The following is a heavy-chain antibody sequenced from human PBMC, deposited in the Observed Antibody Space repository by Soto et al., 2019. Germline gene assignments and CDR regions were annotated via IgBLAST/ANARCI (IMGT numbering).Heavy chain of an antibody. Sequence: SETLSLTCTVSGGSIISSSYYWGWIRQPPGKGLEWIGSIYYSGSTYYNPSLKSRVTISVDTSKNQFSLKLSSVTAADTAVYYCARLGSGSYYAERWLXYWGQGTLVXVCS. D-gene: IGHD1-26*01. CDR2: IYYSGST. CDR1: GGSIISSSYY. V-gene: IGHV4-39*01. CDR3: ARLGSGSYYAERWLXY. J-gene: IGHJ4*02.